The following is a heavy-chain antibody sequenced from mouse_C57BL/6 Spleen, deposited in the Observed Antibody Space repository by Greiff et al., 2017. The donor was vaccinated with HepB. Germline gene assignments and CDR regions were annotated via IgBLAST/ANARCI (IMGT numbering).Heavy chain of an antibody. J-gene: IGHJ3*01. CDR1: GYTFTSYW. CDR2: IDPSDSET. Sequence: VQLQQPGAELVRPGSSVKLSCKASGYTFTSYWMHWVKQRPIQGLEWIGNIDPSDSETHYNQKFKDKATLTVDKSSSTAYIQLSSLTSEDSAVYYCARDYGSSSWFAYWGQGTLVTVSA. CDR3: ARDYGSSSWFAY. V-gene: IGHV1-52*01. D-gene: IGHD1-1*01.